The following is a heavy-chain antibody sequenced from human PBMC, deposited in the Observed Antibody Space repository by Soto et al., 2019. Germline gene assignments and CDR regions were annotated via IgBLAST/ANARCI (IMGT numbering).Heavy chain of an antibody. CDR1: GGSISSGDYY. D-gene: IGHD3-10*02. CDR3: ARGAHVDYFDY. V-gene: IGHV4-30-4*01. Sequence: QVQLQESGPGLVNPSQTLSLTCTVSGGSISSGDYYWSWIRQPPGKGLEWIGYTYYSGSTYYNPSLKSRVTISVDTSKNQFSLKLSSVTAADTDVYYCARGAHVDYFDYWGQGTLVTVSS. CDR2: TYYSGST. J-gene: IGHJ4*02.